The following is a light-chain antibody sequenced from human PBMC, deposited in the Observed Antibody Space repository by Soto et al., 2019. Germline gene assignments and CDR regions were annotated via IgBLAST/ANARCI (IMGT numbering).Light chain of an antibody. CDR3: QQYGSSPRA. CDR1: HSVSSNY. CDR2: GAS. J-gene: IGKJ1*01. V-gene: IGKV3-20*01. Sequence: IVLTQSPGSLSLPPGERATLSCRASHSVSSNYLAWYQQKPGQAPRLLIYGASSRATGIPVRFTGSGSGTDFTLTINGLQPEDSAVYYCQQYGSSPRAFGQGTKVEIK.